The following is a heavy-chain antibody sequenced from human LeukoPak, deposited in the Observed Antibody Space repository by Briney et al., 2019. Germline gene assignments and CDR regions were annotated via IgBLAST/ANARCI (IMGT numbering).Heavy chain of an antibody. CDR3: ARALHYYDSPYYFDY. CDR2: IYDSGST. D-gene: IGHD3-22*01. J-gene: IGHJ4*02. CDR1: GGSIRSSYYY. Sequence: SETLSLTCTVSGGSIRSSYYYWGWIRQPPGKGLEWIGSIYDSGSTYYNPSLKSRVTISVDRSKNQFSLKLSSVTAADTAVYYCARALHYYDSPYYFDYWGQGTLDTVS. V-gene: IGHV4-39*07.